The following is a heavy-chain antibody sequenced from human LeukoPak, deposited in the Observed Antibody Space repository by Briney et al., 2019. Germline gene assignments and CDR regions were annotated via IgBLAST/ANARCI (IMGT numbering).Heavy chain of an antibody. Sequence: GGSLRLSCAASGFTFSDYYMSWIRQAPGKGLEWVSYISSSGSTIYYADSVQGRFTISRDNAKNSLYLQMNSLRAEDTAVYYCARDVKTRYCSSTSCYVPFDYWGQGTLVTVSS. J-gene: IGHJ4*02. V-gene: IGHV3-11*04. CDR1: GFTFSDYY. D-gene: IGHD2-2*01. CDR2: ISSSGSTI. CDR3: ARDVKTRYCSSTSCYVPFDY.